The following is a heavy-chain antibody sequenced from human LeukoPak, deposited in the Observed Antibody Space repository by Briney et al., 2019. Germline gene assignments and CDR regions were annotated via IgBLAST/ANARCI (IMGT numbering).Heavy chain of an antibody. V-gene: IGHV3-23*01. CDR1: GFTFSSYA. J-gene: IGHJ4*02. Sequence: GGSLRLSCAASGFTFSSYAMSWVRQAPGKGLEWVSAISGSGGSTYYADSVKGRFTISRDNSKNTLYLQMSSLRGEDTAVYYCAREITSGWYDYWGQGTLVTVSS. CDR2: ISGSGGST. D-gene: IGHD6-19*01. CDR3: AREITSGWYDY.